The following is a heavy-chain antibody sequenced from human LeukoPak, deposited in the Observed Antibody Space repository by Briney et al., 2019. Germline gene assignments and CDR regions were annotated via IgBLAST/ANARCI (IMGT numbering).Heavy chain of an antibody. CDR2: MNPNSGNT. J-gene: IGHJ5*02. CDR1: GYTFTSYD. CDR3: ARGAKRRGWFDP. D-gene: IGHD1-1*01. V-gene: IGHV1-8*01. Sequence: ASVKVSCKASGYTFTSYDINWVRHATGQGLEWMGWMNPNSGNTGYAQKFQGRVTMTRNTSISTAYMELSSLRSEDTAVYYCARGAKRRGWFDPWGQGTLVTVSS.